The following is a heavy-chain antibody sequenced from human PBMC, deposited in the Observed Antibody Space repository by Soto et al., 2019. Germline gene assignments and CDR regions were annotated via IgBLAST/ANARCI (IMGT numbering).Heavy chain of an antibody. D-gene: IGHD3-10*01. CDR3: ARDGVGSTAFWGYLDY. J-gene: IGHJ4*02. Sequence: QVQLVESGGGVVQPGRSLRLSCVASGFTFSGYGMHWVRQAPGKGLEWVAIIRYDGSNIYYANSVRGRFAISRANSKNTLFLQMDSLGAEDTAVYYCARDGVGSTAFWGYLDYWCQGALVTVSS. CDR1: GFTFSGYG. V-gene: IGHV3-33*01. CDR2: IRYDGSNI.